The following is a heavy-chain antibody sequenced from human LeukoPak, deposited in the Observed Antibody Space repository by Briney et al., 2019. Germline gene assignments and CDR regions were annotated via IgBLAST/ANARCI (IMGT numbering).Heavy chain of an antibody. CDR3: ARGAGPYYYGSGSSYYFDY. V-gene: IGHV4-34*01. CDR2: INHSGST. Sequence: PSDTLSLTCAVYGGSFNGYYWSWLRQPPGKGLEWIGEINHSGSTNYNPSLKSRVTISVDTSKNQFSLKLSSVTAADTAVYYCARGAGPYYYGSGSSYYFDYWGQGTLVTVSS. D-gene: IGHD3-10*01. CDR1: GGSFNGYY. J-gene: IGHJ4*02.